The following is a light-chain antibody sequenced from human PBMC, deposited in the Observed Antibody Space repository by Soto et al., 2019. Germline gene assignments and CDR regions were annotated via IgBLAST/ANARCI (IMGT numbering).Light chain of an antibody. CDR1: HDITSY. CDR3: QKCDYLPI. CDR2: DAS. Sequence: DIQMTQSPSSLSASVGDIVTITCQASHDITSYLNWYQHKPGKAPKLLISDASIVEAGVPSRFSVSGSGTHFTITICSTQPAHVATYYCQKCDYLPIFGPGTTVVFK. V-gene: IGKV1-33*01. J-gene: IGKJ3*01.